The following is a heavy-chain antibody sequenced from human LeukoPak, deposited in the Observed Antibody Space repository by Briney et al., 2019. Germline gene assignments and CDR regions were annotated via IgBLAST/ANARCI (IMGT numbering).Heavy chain of an antibody. CDR1: GGSFSGYY. Sequence: SETLSLTCAVYGGSFSGYYWSWIRQPPGKGLEWIGEINHSGSTNYNPSLKSRVTISVDTSKNQFSLKLSSVTAADTAVYYCARGTSGDYVDYWGEGTLVTVSS. CDR3: ARGTSGDYVDY. CDR2: INHSGST. J-gene: IGHJ4*02. D-gene: IGHD4-17*01. V-gene: IGHV4-34*01.